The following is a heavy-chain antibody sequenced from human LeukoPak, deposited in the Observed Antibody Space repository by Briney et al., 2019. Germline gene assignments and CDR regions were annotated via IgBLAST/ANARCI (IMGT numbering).Heavy chain of an antibody. CDR2: INNSGST. J-gene: IGHJ4*02. D-gene: IGHD5-18*01. Sequence: PSETLSLTCTVSGGSISSYYWSWIRQPPGKGLEWIGYINNSGSTNHNPSLKSRVTISVDSSKNKFSLKLSSVTAADTAVYYCARGGYSYGYDDDFDYWGQGTLVTVCS. V-gene: IGHV4-59*01. CDR3: ARGGYSYGYDDDFDY. CDR1: GGSISSYY.